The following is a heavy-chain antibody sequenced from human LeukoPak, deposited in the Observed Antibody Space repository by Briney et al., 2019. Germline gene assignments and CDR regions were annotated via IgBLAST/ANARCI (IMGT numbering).Heavy chain of an antibody. J-gene: IGHJ4*02. Sequence: GGSLRLSCEASGFTFSSHWMHWVRQAPGKGLVWVSNINGDGGSTGYADSVKGRFTTSRDNAKNTLYLHMNSLRVEDTAVYYCARDEVGAPPIDYWGQGALVTVSS. CDR2: INGDGGST. CDR1: GFTFSSHW. V-gene: IGHV3-74*01. CDR3: ARDEVGAPPIDY. D-gene: IGHD1-26*01.